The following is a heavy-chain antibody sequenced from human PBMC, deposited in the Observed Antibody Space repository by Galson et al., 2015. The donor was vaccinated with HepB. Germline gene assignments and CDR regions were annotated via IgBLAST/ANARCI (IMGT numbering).Heavy chain of an antibody. Sequence: SLRLSCAGSGFLFTNAWMNWVRQAPGKGLEWVGRIKNKAHGETRDYAAPVKGRFTVSRDDSKNTLYLQMNSVTTEDIAVYYCATGEDGHSHWGQRTLVTVSS. J-gene: IGHJ4*02. CDR3: ATGEDGHSH. CDR1: GFLFTNAW. V-gene: IGHV3-15*01. CDR2: IKNKAHGETR. D-gene: IGHD5-24*01.